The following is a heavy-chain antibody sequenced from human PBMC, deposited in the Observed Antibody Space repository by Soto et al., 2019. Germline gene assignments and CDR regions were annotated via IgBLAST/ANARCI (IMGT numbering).Heavy chain of an antibody. CDR2: INTGNGDR. D-gene: IGHD2-2*01. V-gene: IGHV1-3*04. CDR1: GYSFTSYV. J-gene: IGHJ3*02. CDR3: TRSCSSTSGYENAYDI. Sequence: SVKVSCKASGYSFTSYVMHWVRQAPGQGLEWMGWINTGNGDRRYSQRFHDRVTITRDTSASRADMELSSLRSEDTAVYYCTRSCSSTSGYENAYDIWGQGTMVTVSS.